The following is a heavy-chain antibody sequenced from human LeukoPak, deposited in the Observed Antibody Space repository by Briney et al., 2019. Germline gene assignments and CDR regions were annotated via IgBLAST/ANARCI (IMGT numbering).Heavy chain of an antibody. CDR1: GFTFSSYG. CDR2: IRYDGSNK. Sequence: GGSLRLSCAASGFTFSSYGMHWVRQAPGKGLEWVAFIRYDGSNKYYADSVKGRFTISRDNAKNSLYLQMNSLRAEDTAVYYCARDSQVATIYYYYYYMDVWGKGTTVTVSS. CDR3: ARDSQVATIYYYYYYMDV. J-gene: IGHJ6*03. D-gene: IGHD5-12*01. V-gene: IGHV3-30*02.